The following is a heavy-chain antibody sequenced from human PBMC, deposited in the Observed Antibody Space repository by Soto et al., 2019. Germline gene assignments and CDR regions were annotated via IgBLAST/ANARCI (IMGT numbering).Heavy chain of an antibody. CDR2: ISGSGGST. D-gene: IGHD5-12*01. V-gene: IGHV3-23*01. J-gene: IGHJ4*02. CDR1: GFTFSSYA. Sequence: EVQLLESGGGLVQPGGSLRLSCAASGFTFSSYAMSWVRQAPGKGLEWVSAISGSGGSTYYADSVKGRFTISRDNSKNTMYLQMNSLRAEDTAVYYCAQDIRGYSGYAEIDYWGQGTLVSVSS. CDR3: AQDIRGYSGYAEIDY.